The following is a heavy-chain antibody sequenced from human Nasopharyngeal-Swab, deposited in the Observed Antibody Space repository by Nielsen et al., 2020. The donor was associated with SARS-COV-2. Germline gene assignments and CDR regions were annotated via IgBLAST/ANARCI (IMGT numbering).Heavy chain of an antibody. CDR3: AKDGGAYFDS. CDR2: ISGSGGSP. V-gene: IGHV3-23*01. CDR1: GFTFRTHA. D-gene: IGHD3-16*01. Sequence: GGSLRLSCAASGFTFRTHAMTWVRQAPGKGLDWVSLISGSGGSPYYADSVKGRFTIPRDDSKNTLYLQMNSLRAEDTAVYYCAKDGGAYFDSWGQGTLVTVSS. J-gene: IGHJ4*02.